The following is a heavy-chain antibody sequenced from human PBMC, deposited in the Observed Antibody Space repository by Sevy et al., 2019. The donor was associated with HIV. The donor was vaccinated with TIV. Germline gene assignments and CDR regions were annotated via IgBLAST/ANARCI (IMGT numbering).Heavy chain of an antibody. V-gene: IGHV1-18*01. D-gene: IGHD3-10*01. Sequence: ASVKVSCKTSGYSFNMYGISWVRQAPGQGLEWMGWISAYTGDTDYRQMFRGRVTMTTDASTNTAYMELRRLTSDDTDYGKRFRRRVTMTPDASTTTAYMERRRLTSDDTAVYYCARHRPQGVVIIPGSGYHYGADFWGQGTMVTVSS. CDR2: ISAYTGDT. CDR1: GYSFNMYG. J-gene: IGHJ6*02. CDR3: FRRRVTMTPDASTTTAYMERRRLTSDDTAVYYCARHRPQGVVIIPGSGYHYGADF.